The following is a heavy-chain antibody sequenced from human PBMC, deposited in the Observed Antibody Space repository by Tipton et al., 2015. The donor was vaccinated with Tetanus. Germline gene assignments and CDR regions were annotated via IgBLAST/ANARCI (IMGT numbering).Heavy chain of an antibody. V-gene: IGHV1-18*01. D-gene: IGHD3/OR15-3a*01. CDR3: ARGRGLGPHEYFEH. CDR2: ISPFNENV. J-gene: IGHJ5*02. Sequence: QVQLVQSGAEVKKPGASVKVSCKASGYTFTHYGVNWVRQAPGQGLEWMGWISPFNENVNYAEQFRGRLTMTTDRSTGTVSMDLGSLKSDDTAIYYCARGRGLGPHEYFEHWGQGALVTVSS. CDR1: GYTFTHYG.